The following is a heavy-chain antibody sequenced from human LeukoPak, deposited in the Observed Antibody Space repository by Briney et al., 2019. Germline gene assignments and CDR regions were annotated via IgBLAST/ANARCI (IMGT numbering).Heavy chain of an antibody. CDR3: ARARMQIVVVAAADY. CDR1: GFTFSSYA. V-gene: IGHV3-23*01. D-gene: IGHD2-15*01. Sequence: GGSLRLSCAASGFTFSSYAMSWVRQAPGKGLEWVSAISGSGGSTYYADSVEGRFTISRDNSKNTLYLQMNSLRAEDTAVYYCARARMQIVVVAAADYWGQGTLVTVSS. J-gene: IGHJ4*02. CDR2: ISGSGGST.